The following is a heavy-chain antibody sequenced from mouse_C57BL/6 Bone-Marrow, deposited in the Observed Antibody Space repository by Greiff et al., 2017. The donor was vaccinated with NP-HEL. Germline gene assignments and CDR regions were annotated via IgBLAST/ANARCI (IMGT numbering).Heavy chain of an antibody. J-gene: IGHJ1*03. CDR2: INPSSGYT. V-gene: IGHV1-4*01. CDR1: GYTFTSYS. D-gene: IGHD1-1*01. Sequence: VQRVESGAELARPGASVKMSCKASGYTFTSYSMHWVKQRPGQGLEWIGYINPSSGYTKYNQKFKDKATLTADKSSSTAYMQLSSLTSEDSAVYYGARREYSSSYWYFDVWGTGTTVTVSS. CDR3: ARREYSSSYWYFDV.